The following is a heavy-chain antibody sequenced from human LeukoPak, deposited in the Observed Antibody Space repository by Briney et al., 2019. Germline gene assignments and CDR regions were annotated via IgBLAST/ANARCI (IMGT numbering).Heavy chain of an antibody. CDR2: ISSSSSYT. CDR3: ATGGRAAPSDY. D-gene: IGHD6-25*01. J-gene: IGHJ4*02. Sequence: GGSLRLSCAASGFTFSSYSMNWVRQAPGKGLEWVSSISSSSSYTNYADSVKGRFTISRDNAKNSLYLQMNSLRAEDTAVYYCATGGRAAPSDYWGQGTLVTVSS. V-gene: IGHV3-21*01. CDR1: GFTFSSYS.